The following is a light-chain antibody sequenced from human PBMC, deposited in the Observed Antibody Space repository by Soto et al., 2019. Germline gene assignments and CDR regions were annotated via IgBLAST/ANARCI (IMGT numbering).Light chain of an antibody. J-gene: IGLJ2*01. CDR1: SSNIGSNT. CDR3: AAWDDSLNGVV. Sequence: QSVLTQPPSASATPGQRVTISCSGGSSNIGSNTVNWYQQLPGTAPKLLIHSNNQRPSRVPDRFSGSKSGTSASLAISGLQSEDEADYYCAAWDDSLNGVVFGGGTKLTVL. CDR2: SNN. V-gene: IGLV1-44*01.